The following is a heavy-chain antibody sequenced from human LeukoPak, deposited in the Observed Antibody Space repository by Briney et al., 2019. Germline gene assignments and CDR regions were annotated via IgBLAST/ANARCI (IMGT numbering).Heavy chain of an antibody. V-gene: IGHV3-30-3*01. J-gene: IGHJ4*02. CDR1: GFTFSSYA. Sequence: GRSLRLSCAASGFTFSSYAMRWVRQAPGKGLEWVAVISYDGSNKYYADSVKGRFTISRDNSKNTLYLQMNSLRAEDTAVYYCARDGIRGWDYVWGSYRQPYYFDYWGQGTLVTVSS. CDR3: ARDGIRGWDYVWGSYRQPYYFDY. CDR2: ISYDGSNK. D-gene: IGHD3-16*02.